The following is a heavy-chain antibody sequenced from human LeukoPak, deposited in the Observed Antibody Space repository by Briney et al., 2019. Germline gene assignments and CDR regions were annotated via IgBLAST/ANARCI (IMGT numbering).Heavy chain of an antibody. Sequence: PSETLSLTCAVYGGSFSGYYWSWIRQPPGKGLEWIGEINHSGSTNYNPSLKSRVTISVDTSKNQFSLKLSSVTAADTAVYYCARAGYCSGGSCYSFDYWGQGTLVTVSP. CDR1: GGSFSGYY. J-gene: IGHJ4*02. V-gene: IGHV4-34*01. CDR2: INHSGST. D-gene: IGHD2-15*01. CDR3: ARAGYCSGGSCYSFDY.